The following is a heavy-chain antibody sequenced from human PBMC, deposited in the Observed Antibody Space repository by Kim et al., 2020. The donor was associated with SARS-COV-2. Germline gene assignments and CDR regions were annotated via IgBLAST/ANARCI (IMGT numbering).Heavy chain of an antibody. CDR2: IKQDGSEK. J-gene: IGHJ6*02. V-gene: IGHV3-7*03. D-gene: IGHD3-10*01. Sequence: GGSLRLSCAASGFTFSSYWMSWVRQAPGKGLEWVANIKQDGSEKYYVDSVKGRFTISRDNAKNSLYLQMNSLRAEDTAVYYCARGVVGGSGSYYYYYYGMDAWGQGDTVTVSS. CDR1: GFTFSSYW. CDR3: ARGVVGGSGSYYYYYYGMDA.